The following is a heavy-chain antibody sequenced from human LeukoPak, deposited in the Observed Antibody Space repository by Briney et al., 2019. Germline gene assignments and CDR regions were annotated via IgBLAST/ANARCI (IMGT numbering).Heavy chain of an antibody. CDR1: GYSISSDYF. Sequence: SDTLSLTCIVSGYSISSDYFWGLVRQPPGKGLEWIGCIFHSGSVYYNPSLKSRVTISLDTSKNQFSLKMASVTATDTAVYYCARMPDTGPYERCFDVWGPGTLVTVSS. CDR2: IFHSGSV. D-gene: IGHD2-8*02. CDR3: ARMPDTGPYERCFDV. V-gene: IGHV4-38-2*02. J-gene: IGHJ4*02.